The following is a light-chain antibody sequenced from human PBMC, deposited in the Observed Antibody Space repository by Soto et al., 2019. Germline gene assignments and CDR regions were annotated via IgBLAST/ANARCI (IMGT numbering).Light chain of an antibody. CDR2: DAS. CDR1: PSVSNS. Sequence: ESVLTQSPATLFLSPGERAALSCRASPSVSNSLAWYQHKPGQAPRLLIYDASNRATGVPTRFSGSGSGTDFTLTISSLEPEDFALYYCQQRSNWPRTFGQGTKVDI. J-gene: IGKJ1*01. CDR3: QQRSNWPRT. V-gene: IGKV3-11*01.